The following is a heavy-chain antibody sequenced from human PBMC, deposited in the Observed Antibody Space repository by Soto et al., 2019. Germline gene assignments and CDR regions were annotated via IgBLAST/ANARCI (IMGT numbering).Heavy chain of an antibody. Sequence: PTLVNPTQTLTLTCTFSGFSLTTNGMCLSWIRQPPGKALEWLALIDWDDNTYYSTSLNNRLTLSKDTSKNQVVLLVRHMGPVDTATYYCARIPCGNYYTENFFDPWGQGTLVTVSS. J-gene: IGHJ5*02. CDR1: GFSLTTNGMC. V-gene: IGHV2-70*01. CDR3: ARIPCGNYYTENFFDP. D-gene: IGHD3-22*01. CDR2: IDWDDNT.